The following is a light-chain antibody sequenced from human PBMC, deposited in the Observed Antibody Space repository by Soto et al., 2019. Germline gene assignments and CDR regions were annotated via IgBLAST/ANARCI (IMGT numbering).Light chain of an antibody. V-gene: IGLV2-14*01. CDR1: SSDVGLYNY. J-gene: IGLJ1*01. CDR2: EVS. CDR3: SSHASSSTLYV. Sequence: QSALTQPASVSGSPGQSITISCTGTSSDVGLYNYVSWYQQHPDKAPKLMIYEVSNRPSGVSNRFSGPKSGNTASLTISGLQAEDEADYYCSSHASSSTLYVFGTGTKVTVL.